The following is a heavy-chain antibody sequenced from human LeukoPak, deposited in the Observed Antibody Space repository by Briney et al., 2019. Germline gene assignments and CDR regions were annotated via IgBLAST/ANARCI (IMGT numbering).Heavy chain of an antibody. V-gene: IGHV4-61*02. CDR2: IYTSGST. Sequence: SETLSLTCTVSGGSISSGSYYWSWIRQPAGKGLEWIGRIYTSGSTNYNPSLKSRVTISVDTSKNQFSLKLSSVTAADTAVYYCARVATEYSSSPSGDRSWFLDYWGQGTLVTVSS. D-gene: IGHD6-6*01. CDR3: ARVATEYSSSPSGDRSWFLDY. J-gene: IGHJ4*02. CDR1: GGSISSGSYY.